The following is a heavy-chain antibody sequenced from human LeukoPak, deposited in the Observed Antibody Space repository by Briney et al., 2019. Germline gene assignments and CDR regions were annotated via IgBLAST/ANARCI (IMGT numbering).Heavy chain of an antibody. CDR2: IYYSGST. V-gene: IGHV4-39*01. CDR3: ARLGVRGDYLGY. D-gene: IGHD3-10*01. CDR1: GGSISSSSYY. J-gene: IGHJ4*02. Sequence: PSETLSLTCTVSGGSISSSSYYWGWIRQPPGKGLEWIGSIYYSGSTYYNPSLKSRVTISVDTSKNQFSLKLSSVTAAGTAVYYCARLGVRGDYLGYWGQGTLVTVSS.